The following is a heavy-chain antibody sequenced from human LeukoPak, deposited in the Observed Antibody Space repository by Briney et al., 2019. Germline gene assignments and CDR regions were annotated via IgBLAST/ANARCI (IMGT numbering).Heavy chain of an antibody. CDR1: GYTFTGYY. Sequence: ASEKVSCKASGYTFTGYYMHWVRQAPGQGLEWMGWINPNSGGTNYAQKFQGRVTMTRDTSISTAYMELSRLRSDDTAVYYCARGRDFWSGYTEFDPWGQGTLVTVSS. V-gene: IGHV1-2*02. CDR3: ARGRDFWSGYTEFDP. D-gene: IGHD3-3*01. CDR2: INPNSGGT. J-gene: IGHJ5*02.